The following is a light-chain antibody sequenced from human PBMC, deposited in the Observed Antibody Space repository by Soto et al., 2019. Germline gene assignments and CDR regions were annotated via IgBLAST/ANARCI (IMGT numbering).Light chain of an antibody. CDR1: QSISSW. J-gene: IGKJ1*01. CDR2: DAS. V-gene: IGKV1-5*01. Sequence: IQMTQSPSTLSASVGDRVTITCRASQSISSWLAWYQQKPGKAPKLLIYDASSLESGVPSRFSGSGSGTEFTLTISSLQPDDFATYSCQQYNRLWTFGQGTKVDIK. CDR3: QQYNRLWT.